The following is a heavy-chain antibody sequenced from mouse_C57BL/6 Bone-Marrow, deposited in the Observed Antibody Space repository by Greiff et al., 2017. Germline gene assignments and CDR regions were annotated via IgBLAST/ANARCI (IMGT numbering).Heavy chain of an antibody. D-gene: IGHD2-3*01. CDR1: GFTFSDYY. CDR3: ARDSYDGYYLIDY. Sequence: EVNVVESEGGLVQPGSSMKLSCTASGFTFSDYYMAWVRQVPEKGLEWVANINYDGSSTYYLDSLKSRFIISRDNAKNILYLQMSSLKSEDTSTYDCARDSYDGYYLIDYWGQGTTLTVSS. CDR2: INYDGSST. V-gene: IGHV5-16*01. J-gene: IGHJ2*01.